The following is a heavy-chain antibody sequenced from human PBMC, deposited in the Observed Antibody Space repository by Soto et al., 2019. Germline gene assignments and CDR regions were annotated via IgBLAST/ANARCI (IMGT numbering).Heavy chain of an antibody. D-gene: IGHD6-13*01. CDR2: IKSKTDGGTT. J-gene: IGHJ4*02. CDR3: TTKVRSDSSSWYYFDY. V-gene: IGHV3-15*07. CDR1: GFTFSNAW. Sequence: EVQLVESGGGLVKPGGSLRLSCAASGFTFSNAWMNWVRQAPGKGLEWGGRIKSKTDGGTTDYAAPVKGRFTISRDDSKNTLYLQMNSLKTEDTAVYYCTTKVRSDSSSWYYFDYWGQGTLVTVSS.